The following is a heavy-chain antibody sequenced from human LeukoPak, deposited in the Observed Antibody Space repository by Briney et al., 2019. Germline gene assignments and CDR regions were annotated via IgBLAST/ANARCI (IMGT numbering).Heavy chain of an antibody. V-gene: IGHV5-51*01. CDR3: ARQRVASGPVNWFGP. Sequence: GESLKISCETSGYSFTTYWIGWVRQRPGTGLEWVGAIYPDDSDTRYSPSFQGQVAISADRSIRTAYLKWNSPKASDTGMYYCARQRVASGPVNWFGPWGQGTLVTVSS. CDR2: IYPDDSDT. J-gene: IGHJ5*02. CDR1: GYSFTTYW. D-gene: IGHD3-10*01.